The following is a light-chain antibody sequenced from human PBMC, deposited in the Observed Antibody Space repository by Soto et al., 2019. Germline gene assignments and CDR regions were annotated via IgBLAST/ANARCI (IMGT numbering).Light chain of an antibody. J-gene: IGKJ1*01. V-gene: IGKV3-20*01. CDR2: GAS. CDR1: QSVSSSY. CDR3: QQYDSSPHT. Sequence: EIVLTQSPGTLSLSPGERATLSCRASQSVSSSYLAWYQQKPGQAPRLLIYGASSRATGIPDRFSGSGSGTDFTLTISSLEPEDFAVYYCQQYDSSPHTFGQGTKVEIK.